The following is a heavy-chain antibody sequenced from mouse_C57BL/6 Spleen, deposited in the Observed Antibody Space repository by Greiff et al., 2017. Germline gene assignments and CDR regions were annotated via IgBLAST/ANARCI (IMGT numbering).Heavy chain of an antibody. CDR3: ACYFDY. CDR1: GYTFTDYY. CDR2: INPNNGGT. J-gene: IGHJ2*01. V-gene: IGHV1-26*01. Sequence: EVQLQQSGPELVKPGASVKISCKASGYTFTDYYMNWVKQSHGKSLEWIGDINPNNGGTSYNQKFKGKATLTVDKSSSTAYMELRSLTSEDSAVYYCACYFDYWGQGTTLTVSS.